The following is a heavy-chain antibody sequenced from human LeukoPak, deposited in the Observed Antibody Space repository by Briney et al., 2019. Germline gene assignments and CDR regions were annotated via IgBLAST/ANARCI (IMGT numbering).Heavy chain of an antibody. Sequence: PGGSLRLSCAASGFTFSDYYMSWIRQAPGKGLEWVSYISSSGSTIYYADSVKGRFTISRDNAKNSLYLQMNSLRAEDTAVYYCARDWSSGGTDNYFDYWGQGTLVTVSS. V-gene: IGHV3-11*04. CDR2: ISSSGSTI. J-gene: IGHJ4*02. D-gene: IGHD2-15*01. CDR3: ARDWSSGGTDNYFDY. CDR1: GFTFSDYY.